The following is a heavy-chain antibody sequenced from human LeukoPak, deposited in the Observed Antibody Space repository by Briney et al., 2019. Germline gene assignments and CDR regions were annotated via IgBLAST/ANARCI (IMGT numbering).Heavy chain of an antibody. J-gene: IGHJ6*03. CDR3: ARDSLSLYDSSGYYYYYYYMDV. Sequence: PSETLSLTCTVSGGSISSYYWSWIRQPPGKGLEWIGYIYYSGSTNYNPSLKSRVTISVDTSKNQFSLKLSSVTAADTAVYYCARDSLSLYDSSGYYYYYYYMDVWGKGTTVTVSS. CDR2: IYYSGST. CDR1: GGSISSYY. V-gene: IGHV4-59*01. D-gene: IGHD3-22*01.